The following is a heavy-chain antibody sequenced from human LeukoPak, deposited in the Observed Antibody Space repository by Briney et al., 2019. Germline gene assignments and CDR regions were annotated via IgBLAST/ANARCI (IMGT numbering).Heavy chain of an antibody. V-gene: IGHV3-7*01. Sequence: GGSLRLSCAASGFTFSSYWMSWVRQAPGKGLEWVANIKQDGSEKYYVDSVKGRFTISRDNAKNSLYLQMNSLRAEDTAVYYCARDDDSSGYYYFFDYWGQGTLVTASS. D-gene: IGHD3-22*01. CDR2: IKQDGSEK. CDR1: GFTFSSYW. J-gene: IGHJ4*02. CDR3: ARDDDSSGYYYFFDY.